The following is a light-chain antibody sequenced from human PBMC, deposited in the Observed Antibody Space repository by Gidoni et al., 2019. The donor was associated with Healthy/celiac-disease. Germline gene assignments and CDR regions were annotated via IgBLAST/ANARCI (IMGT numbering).Light chain of an antibody. V-gene: IGKV1-39*01. Sequence: DIPMTQSPSSLSASVGDRVTITCRASQSISRYLNWYQQKPGKAPKLLIYAAASLQSGGPSRFSGSGSWTDVTLTIISRQPEDFATYYCQQSYSTHKYTFGQGTKLEIK. CDR2: AAA. CDR3: QQSYSTHKYT. CDR1: QSISRY. J-gene: IGKJ2*01.